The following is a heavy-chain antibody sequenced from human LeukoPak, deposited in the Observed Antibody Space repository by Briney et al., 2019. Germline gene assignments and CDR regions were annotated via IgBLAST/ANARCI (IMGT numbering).Heavy chain of an antibody. CDR1: GFTFSGSW. Sequence: GGSLRLSCAASGFTFSGSWMTWVRQAPGKGLEWVANINKDGSEKYYLDSVKGRFTISRDNAKNSLYLQMNSLRAEETAVYFCARDQRASPSPADYWGQGTLVTVSS. CDR2: INKDGSEK. V-gene: IGHV3-7*01. J-gene: IGHJ4*02. CDR3: ARDQRASPSPADY.